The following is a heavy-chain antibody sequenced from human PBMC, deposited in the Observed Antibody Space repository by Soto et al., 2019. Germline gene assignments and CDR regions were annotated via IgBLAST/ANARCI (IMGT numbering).Heavy chain of an antibody. CDR1: GGSISSYY. V-gene: IGHV4-59*08. D-gene: IGHD3-22*01. CDR2: IYYSGST. J-gene: IGHJ4*02. CDR3: ASSYDSSGYPFDY. Sequence: PSETLSLTCTVSGGSISSYYWSWIRQPPGKGLEWIGYIYYSGSTNYNPSLKSRVTISVDTSKNQFSLKLSSVTAADTAVYYCASSYDSSGYPFDYWGQGTLVTSPQ.